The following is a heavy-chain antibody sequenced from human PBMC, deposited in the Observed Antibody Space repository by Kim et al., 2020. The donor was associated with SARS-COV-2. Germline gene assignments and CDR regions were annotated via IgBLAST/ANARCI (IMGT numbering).Heavy chain of an antibody. CDR3: ARQGWDRYITMVRGVYWYFDL. CDR1: GGSISSYY. V-gene: IGHV4-59*08. CDR2: IYYSGST. J-gene: IGHJ2*01. Sequence: SETLSLTCTVSGGSISSYYWSWIRQPPGKGLEWIGYIYYSGSTNYNPSLKSRVTISVDTSKNQFSLKLSSVTAADTAVYYCARQGWDRYITMVRGVYWYFDLWGRGTLVTVSS. D-gene: IGHD3-10*01.